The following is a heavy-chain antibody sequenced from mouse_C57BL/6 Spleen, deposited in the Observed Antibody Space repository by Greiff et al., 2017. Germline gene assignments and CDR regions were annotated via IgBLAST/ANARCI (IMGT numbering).Heavy chain of an antibody. CDR2: IHPNSGST. Sequence: QVQLQQPGAELVKPGASVKLSCKASGYTFTSYWMHWVKQRTRQGLEWIGMIHPNSGSTKYNEKFKSKATMTVDKSSSTAYMQLSSLTSEDSAVYDCARRDGSPPFDYWGQGTTLTVSS. CDR1: GYTFTSYW. D-gene: IGHD1-1*01. CDR3: ARRDGSPPFDY. V-gene: IGHV1-64*01. J-gene: IGHJ2*01.